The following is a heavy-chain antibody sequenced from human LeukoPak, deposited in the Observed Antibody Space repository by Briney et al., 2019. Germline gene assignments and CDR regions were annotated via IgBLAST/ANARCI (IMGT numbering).Heavy chain of an antibody. Sequence: GGSLRLSCAASGFTFDDYAMHWVRQAPGKGLEWVSGISWNSGSIGYADSVKGRFTISSDNAKNSLYLQMNSLRAEDTALYYCAKDAGYGSGSYYNGNYYYGMDVWGQGTTVTVSS. CDR2: ISWNSGSI. CDR3: AKDAGYGSGSYYNGNYYYGMDV. V-gene: IGHV3-9*01. J-gene: IGHJ6*02. D-gene: IGHD3-10*01. CDR1: GFTFDDYA.